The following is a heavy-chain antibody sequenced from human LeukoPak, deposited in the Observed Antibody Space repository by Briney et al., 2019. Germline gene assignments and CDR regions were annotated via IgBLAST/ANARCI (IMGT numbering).Heavy chain of an antibody. J-gene: IGHJ4*02. D-gene: IGHD3-9*01. Sequence: GGSLRLSCAASGFTFSSYAMSWVRQAPGKGLEWVSAISGSDSTYYAESVEGRFTISRDNSKNTLYLQMNSLRAEDTAIYYCAKGVRFLDWWILDYWGQGSLVTVSS. V-gene: IGHV3-23*01. CDR2: ISGSDST. CDR1: GFTFSSYA. CDR3: AKGVRFLDWWILDY.